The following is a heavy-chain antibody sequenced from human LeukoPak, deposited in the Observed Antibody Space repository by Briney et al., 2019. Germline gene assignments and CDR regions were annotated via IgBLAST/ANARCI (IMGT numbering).Heavy chain of an antibody. J-gene: IGHJ4*02. CDR2: ISYDGSNK. D-gene: IGHD2-2*01. V-gene: IGHV3-30*18. CDR1: GFTFSSYG. Sequence: GGSLRLSCAASGFTFSSYGMPWVRQAPGKGLEWVAVISYDGSNKYYADSVKGRFTISRDNSKNTLYLQMNSLRAEDTAVYYCAKDKVVTAATFDYWGQGTLVTVSS. CDR3: AKDKVVTAATFDY.